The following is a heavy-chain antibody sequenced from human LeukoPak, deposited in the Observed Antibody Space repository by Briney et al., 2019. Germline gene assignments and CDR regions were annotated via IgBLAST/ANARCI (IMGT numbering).Heavy chain of an antibody. CDR1: GYSISSGYY. D-gene: IGHD2-15*01. J-gene: IGHJ5*02. V-gene: IGHV4-38-2*01. Sequence: SETLSLTCAVSGYSISSGYYWGWIRQPPGKGLEWIGSIYHSGSTYYNPSLKSRVTISVDTSKNQFSLKLSSVTAADTAVYYCARAAGYCSGVSCYSRDNWFDPWGQGTLVTVSS. CDR3: ARAAGYCSGVSCYSRDNWFDP. CDR2: IYHSGST.